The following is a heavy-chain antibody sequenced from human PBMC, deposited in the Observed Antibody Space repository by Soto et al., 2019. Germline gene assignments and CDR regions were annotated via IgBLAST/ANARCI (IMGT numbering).Heavy chain of an antibody. CDR2: ISYDGSNK. CDR1: GFTFSSYG. V-gene: IGHV3-30*18. CDR3: AKIVGADYYYYGMDV. D-gene: IGHD1-26*01. J-gene: IGHJ6*02. Sequence: GGSLRLSCAASGFTFSSYGMHWVRQAPGKGLEWVAVISYDGSNKYYADSVKGRFTISRDNSKNTLYLQMNSLRAEDTAVYYCAKIVGADYYYYGMDVWGQGATVTVSS.